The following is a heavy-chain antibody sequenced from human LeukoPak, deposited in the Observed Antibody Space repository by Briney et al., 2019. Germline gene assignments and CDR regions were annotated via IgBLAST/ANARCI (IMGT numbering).Heavy chain of an antibody. CDR2: IKSKTDGGTT. Sequence: GASLRLSCAASGFTFRSYWMSWVRQAPGKGLEWVGRIKSKTDGGTTDYAAPVKGRFTISRDESKNTLYLQMNSLKTEDTAVYYCARPGGYITGTLQGDYWGQGTLVTVSS. V-gene: IGHV3-15*01. CDR3: ARPGGYITGTLQGDY. J-gene: IGHJ4*02. CDR1: GFTFRSYW. D-gene: IGHD1-20*01.